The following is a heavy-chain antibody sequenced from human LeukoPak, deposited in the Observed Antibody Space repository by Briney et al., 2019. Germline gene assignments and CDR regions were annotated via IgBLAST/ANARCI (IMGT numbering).Heavy chain of an antibody. J-gene: IGHJ4*02. CDR2: INHSGST. D-gene: IGHD2-15*01. Sequence: SETLSLTCAVYGGSFSGYYWSWIRQPPGKGLEWIGEINHSGSTNYNLSLESRVTISVDTSKNQFSLKLSSVTAADTAVYYCARLLRAAYPPPDYWGQGTLVTVS. V-gene: IGHV4-34*01. CDR1: GGSFSGYY. CDR3: ARLLRAAYPPPDY.